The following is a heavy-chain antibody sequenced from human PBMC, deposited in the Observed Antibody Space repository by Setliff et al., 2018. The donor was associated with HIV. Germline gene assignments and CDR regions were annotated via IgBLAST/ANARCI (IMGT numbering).Heavy chain of an antibody. CDR3: ARVGYYDTSFDY. CDR2: IYYSGST. D-gene: IGHD3-22*01. Sequence: PSETLSLTCTVSGGSITGHYWSWIRQPPGKGLEWIGYIYYSGSTNYNPSLKSRVTISVDTSKNQFSLKLSSVAAADTAVYYCARVGYYDTSFDYWGQGTLVTV. J-gene: IGHJ4*02. CDR1: GGSITGHY. V-gene: IGHV4-59*11.